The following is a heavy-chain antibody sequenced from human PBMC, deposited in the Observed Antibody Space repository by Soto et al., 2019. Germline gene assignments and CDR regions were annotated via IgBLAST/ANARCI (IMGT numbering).Heavy chain of an antibody. V-gene: IGHV3-48*03. Sequence: GGSLRLSCVGSGFTFSSFEMNWVRQTPGKGLECLSYIRRSGETIYYADSVKGRFTISRDNATSSLFLQMNGLGDEDTGIYYCARDSRGGAARRPTFYYWGRGTLVTVSS. CDR2: IRRSGETI. J-gene: IGHJ4*02. CDR1: GFTFSSFE. CDR3: ARDSRGGAARRPTFYY. D-gene: IGHD6-6*01.